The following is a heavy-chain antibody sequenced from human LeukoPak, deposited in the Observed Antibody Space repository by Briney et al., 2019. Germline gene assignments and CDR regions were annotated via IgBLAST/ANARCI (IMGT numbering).Heavy chain of an antibody. CDR3: AREAGTSYDWFDP. CDR2: ISSSSSYI. CDR1: GFTFSSHS. D-gene: IGHD2-2*01. Sequence: PGGSLRLSCAASGFTFSSHSMSWVRQAPGKGLEWVSSISSSSSYIYYADSVKGRFTISRDNAKNSLYLQMNSLRAEDTAVYYCAREAGTSYDWFDPWGQGTLVTVSS. J-gene: IGHJ5*02. V-gene: IGHV3-21*01.